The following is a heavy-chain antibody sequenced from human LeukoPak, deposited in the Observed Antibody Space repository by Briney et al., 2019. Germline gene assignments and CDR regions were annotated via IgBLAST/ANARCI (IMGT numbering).Heavy chain of an antibody. CDR3: ARVSDYGDYRSYFDC. V-gene: IGHV4-4*02. D-gene: IGHD4-17*01. J-gene: IGHJ4*02. Sequence: PSETLSLTCTVSGGSISSSNWWSWVRQPPGKGLEWIGEIYHSGSTNYNPSLKSRVTISVDKSKNQFSLKLSSVTAADTAVYYCARVSDYGDYRSYFDCWGQGTLVTVSS. CDR1: GGSISSSNW. CDR2: IYHSGST.